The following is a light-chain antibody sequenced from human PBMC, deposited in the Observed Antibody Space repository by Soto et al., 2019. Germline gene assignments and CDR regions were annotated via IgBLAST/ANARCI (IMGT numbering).Light chain of an antibody. Sequence: DIQMTQSPSSLSASVGDRVTITCQASQDISNYLNWYQQKPGKAPKLLIYDASNLETGVPSRFSGSGSGTDFTFTISRLQHEDIATYYCQQYDNLPPYTFGQGTKLEIK. CDR2: DAS. J-gene: IGKJ2*01. CDR1: QDISNY. CDR3: QQYDNLPPYT. V-gene: IGKV1-33*01.